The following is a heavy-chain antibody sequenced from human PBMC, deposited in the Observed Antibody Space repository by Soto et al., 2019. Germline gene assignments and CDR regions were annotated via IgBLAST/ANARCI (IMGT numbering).Heavy chain of an antibody. D-gene: IGHD2-8*01. CDR2: INANAIDT. CDR3: VSWVSAHFDF. V-gene: IGHV3-23*01. J-gene: IGHJ4*02. CDR1: GFVFGNHG. Sequence: PGGPLRLSCAASGFVFGNHGMTWFRQAPGRGLEWVSTINANAIDTYYADSVKGRFTISRDNSKNTLYLQMNSLRAEDTAIYYSVSWVSAHFDFWGPGTLVTVSS.